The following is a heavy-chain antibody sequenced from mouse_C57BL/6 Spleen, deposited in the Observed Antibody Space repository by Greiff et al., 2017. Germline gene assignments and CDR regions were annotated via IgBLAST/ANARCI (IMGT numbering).Heavy chain of an antibody. CDR3: RREGTTDY. CDR2: ISSGGDYI. J-gene: IGHJ3*01. Sequence: DVKLLESGDGLVKPGGSLKLSCAASGFTFSSYAMSWVRQTPEQRLEWVAYISSGGDYIYYAETVKGRFTISRDNARNTLYLQKCRLKAEATAMYYCRREGTTDYWGQGTLVTVSA. CDR1: GFTFSSYA. V-gene: IGHV5-9-1*02. D-gene: IGHD1-1*01.